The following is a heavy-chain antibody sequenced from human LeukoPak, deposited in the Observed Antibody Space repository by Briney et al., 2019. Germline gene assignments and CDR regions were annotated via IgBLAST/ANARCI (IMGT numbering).Heavy chain of an antibody. CDR1: GFTFSGYE. CDR2: ISSRGTTI. J-gene: IGHJ4*02. D-gene: IGHD4-17*01. CDR3: ARVSVTTGNFDY. Sequence: GGSLRLSCAASGFTFSGYEMNWVRQAPGKGLEWVSYISSRGTTIYYADSVKGRFTISRDNAKNSLYLQMDSLRAGDTALYYCARVSVTTGNFDYWGQGTPVTVSS. V-gene: IGHV3-48*03.